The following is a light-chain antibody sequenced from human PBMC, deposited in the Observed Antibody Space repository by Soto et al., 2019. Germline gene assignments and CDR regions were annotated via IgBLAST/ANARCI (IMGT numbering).Light chain of an antibody. Sequence: EIVLTQSPGTLSLSPGGIATLSCRASQSVSSNYLTWHQQKPSQAPRLLIYGASSRATGIPDRFSGSGSGTDFTLTISRLEPEDFAVYYCQQFGTSPWTFGQGTQVDIK. CDR3: QQFGTSPWT. CDR1: QSVSSNY. CDR2: GAS. J-gene: IGKJ1*01. V-gene: IGKV3-20*01.